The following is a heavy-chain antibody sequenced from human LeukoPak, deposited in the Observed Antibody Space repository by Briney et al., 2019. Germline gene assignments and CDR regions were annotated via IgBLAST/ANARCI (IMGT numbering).Heavy chain of an antibody. CDR3: ARGGYSFDY. V-gene: IGHV3-7*01. J-gene: IGHJ4*02. CDR1: GFTLSGYW. Sequence: GGSLRLSCAASGFTLSGYWMSWVRQAPGKGLEWVARLHADGIERYYVDPVKGRFTTSRDNAKNSLHLQMYSLRLDDTAVYYCARGGYSFDYLGQGTLVTVSS. D-gene: IGHD5-12*01. CDR2: LHADGIER.